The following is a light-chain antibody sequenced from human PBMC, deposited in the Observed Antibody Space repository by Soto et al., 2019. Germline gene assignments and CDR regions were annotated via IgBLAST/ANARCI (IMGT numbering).Light chain of an antibody. J-gene: IGKJ1*01. Sequence: DIQMTQSPSSLSASVGDGVSITYRASQTISRYANWYQQKPGKAPKLLISGAFDLQTGVPSRFSGSGSGTDFTLTINGLQPDDFATYYCQQSYNTPWTFGQGTKVVIK. CDR1: QTISRY. CDR2: GAF. V-gene: IGKV1-39*01. CDR3: QQSYNTPWT.